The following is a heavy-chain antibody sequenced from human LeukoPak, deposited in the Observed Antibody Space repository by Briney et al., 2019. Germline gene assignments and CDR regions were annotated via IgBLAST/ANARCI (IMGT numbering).Heavy chain of an antibody. CDR2: ISWNSGSI. J-gene: IGHJ4*02. Sequence: GGSLRLSCAASGFTFDDYAMHWVRQAPGKGLEWVSGISWNSGSIGYADSVKGRFTISRDNAKNSLYLQMNSLRAEDTALYYCAKYFSQYSSSWYYFDYWGQGTLVTVSS. V-gene: IGHV3-9*01. CDR1: GFTFDDYA. D-gene: IGHD6-13*01. CDR3: AKYFSQYSSSWYYFDY.